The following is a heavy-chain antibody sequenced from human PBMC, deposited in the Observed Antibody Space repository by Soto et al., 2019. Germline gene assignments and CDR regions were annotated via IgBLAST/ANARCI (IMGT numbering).Heavy chain of an antibody. D-gene: IGHD6-19*01. V-gene: IGHV3-53*01. CDR3: VQTTGWPGFDF. CDR1: GFAVSSKY. CDR2: IYGGGTT. Sequence: EVQLVESGGGLIQPGGSLRLSCAASGFAVSSKYMTWVRQAPGKGLEWVSVIYGGGTTYYADSVKGRFTISRDTPKNTLYLQMNSLRDEDTAVYYCVQTTGWPGFDFWGQGTLVTVSS. J-gene: IGHJ4*02.